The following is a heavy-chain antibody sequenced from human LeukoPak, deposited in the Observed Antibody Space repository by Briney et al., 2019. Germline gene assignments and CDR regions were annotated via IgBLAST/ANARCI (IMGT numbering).Heavy chain of an antibody. CDR3: GRGHWGLDY. V-gene: IGHV3-23*01. D-gene: IGHD7-27*01. Sequence: GGSLRLPCAASGITFSSYGMSWVRQAPGKGLEWVSSISSTGGTTYYADSVKGRFTISRDNSKNSLFLQMNSLRAEDTAVYYCGRGHWGLDYWGQGALVTVSS. CDR2: ISSTGGTT. J-gene: IGHJ4*02. CDR1: GITFSSYG.